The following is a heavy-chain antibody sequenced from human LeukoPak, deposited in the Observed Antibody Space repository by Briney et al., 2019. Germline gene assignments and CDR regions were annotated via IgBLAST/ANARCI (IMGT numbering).Heavy chain of an antibody. CDR2: ISYDGSNE. CDR1: GFTFSSYA. Sequence: GGSLRLSCAASGFTFSSYAMHWVRQAPGKGLEWVAVISYDGSNEYYADSVKGRFTISRDNSKNTLYLQMNSLRTEDTAVYYCAKDVLGSDYWGQGTLVTVSS. D-gene: IGHD3-16*01. CDR3: AKDVLGSDY. J-gene: IGHJ4*02. V-gene: IGHV3-30*18.